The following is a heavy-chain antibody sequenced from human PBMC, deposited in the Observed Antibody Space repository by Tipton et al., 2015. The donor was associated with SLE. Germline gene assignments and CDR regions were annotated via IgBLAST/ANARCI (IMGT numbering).Heavy chain of an antibody. CDR3: ARGGAEQFLDWYQIDL. CDR2: IYYSGST. Sequence: TLSLTCNVSGGSISSYYWGWIRQPPGKGLEWIGSIYYSGSTYYNPSLKSRVTISLDTSKRQFSLKLSSVTTADTAVYYCARGGAEQFLDWYQIDLWGQGTLVTVSS. V-gene: IGHV4-39*07. D-gene: IGHD3/OR15-3a*01. J-gene: IGHJ5*02. CDR1: GGSISSYY.